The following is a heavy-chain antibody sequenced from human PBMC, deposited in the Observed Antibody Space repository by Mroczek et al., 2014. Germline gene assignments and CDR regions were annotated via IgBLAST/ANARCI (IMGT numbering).Heavy chain of an antibody. CDR1: GGSISSYY. V-gene: IGHV4-59*01. D-gene: IGHD2-21*02. J-gene: IGHJ3*02. CDR2: IYYSGST. Sequence: QVQLQESGPGLVKPSETLSLTCTVSGGSISSYYWSWIRQPPGKGLEWIGYIYYSGSTNYNPSLKSRVTISVDTSKNQFSLKLSSVTAADTAVYYCATEGLAYCGGXCYSGPDAFDIWGQGTMVTVSS. CDR3: ATEGLAYCGGXCYSGPDAFDI.